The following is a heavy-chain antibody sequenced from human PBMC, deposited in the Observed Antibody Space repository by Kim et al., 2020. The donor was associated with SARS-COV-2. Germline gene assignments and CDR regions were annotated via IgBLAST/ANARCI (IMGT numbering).Heavy chain of an antibody. D-gene: IGHD6-13*01. CDR1: GFTVSSNY. Sequence: GGSLRLSCAASGFTVSSNYMSWVRQAPGKGLEWVSVIYSGGSTYYADSVKGRFTISRDNSKNTLYLQMNSLRAEDTAVYYCARGDSSSWYLAYFQHWGQGTLVTVSS. CDR2: IYSGGST. V-gene: IGHV3-53*01. J-gene: IGHJ1*01. CDR3: ARGDSSSWYLAYFQH.